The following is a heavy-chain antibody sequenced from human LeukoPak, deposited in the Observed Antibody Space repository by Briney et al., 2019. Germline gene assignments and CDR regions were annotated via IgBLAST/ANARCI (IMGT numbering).Heavy chain of an antibody. V-gene: IGHV3-49*04. Sequence: GGSLRLSCTPSGSTFGDSALSWVRQAPGKGLEWVGLIRSRSYGGTAEYAAAVKGRFTISRDDSNNDVYLQMNSLTSDDTAVYYCTRGGQLVGEGYFFDFWGQGTLVTVSS. D-gene: IGHD1-26*01. CDR2: IRSRSYGGTA. J-gene: IGHJ4*02. CDR1: GSTFGDSA. CDR3: TRGGQLVGEGYFFDF.